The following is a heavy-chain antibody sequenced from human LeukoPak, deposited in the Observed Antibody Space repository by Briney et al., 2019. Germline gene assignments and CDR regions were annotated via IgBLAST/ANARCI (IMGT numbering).Heavy chain of an antibody. Sequence: PSETLSLTCTVSGGSISSGSYYWSWIRQPPGKGLEWIGEINHSGSTNYNPSLKSRVTISVDTSKNQFSLKLSSVTAADTAVYYCARMVPRASWLQLHRNYFDYWGQGTLVTVSS. J-gene: IGHJ4*02. CDR2: INHSGST. CDR3: ARMVPRASWLQLHRNYFDY. CDR1: GGSISSGSYY. V-gene: IGHV4-39*07. D-gene: IGHD5-24*01.